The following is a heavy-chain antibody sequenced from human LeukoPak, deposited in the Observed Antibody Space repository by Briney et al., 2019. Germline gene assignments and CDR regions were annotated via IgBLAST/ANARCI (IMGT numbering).Heavy chain of an antibody. D-gene: IGHD4-23*01. CDR1: GFTFSGTA. CDR2: IKSKADSYEK. Sequence: PGGSLRLSCAAPGFTFSGTAIHCVRQASGKGLEWVARIKSKADSYEKAYVASVKGRFTISRDDSKNTAYLQMDSLKTEDTAMYYCTRLSGGNSDSYYYGLDVWGQGTTVTVSS. CDR3: TRLSGGNSDSYYYGLDV. V-gene: IGHV3-73*01. J-gene: IGHJ6*02.